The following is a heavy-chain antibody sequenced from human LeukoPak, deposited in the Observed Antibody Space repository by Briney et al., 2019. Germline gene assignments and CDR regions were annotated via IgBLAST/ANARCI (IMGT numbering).Heavy chain of an antibody. V-gene: IGHV4-39*01. CDR1: GGSISSSSYY. J-gene: IGHJ1*01. D-gene: IGHD3-16*01. Sequence: PSETLSLTCTVSGGSISSSSYYWGWIRQPPGKGLEWIGSIYYSGSTYYNPSLKSRVTISVDTSRNQFSLKLSSVTAADTAVYYCARRLYDYVWGSYSKGGYFQHWGQGTLVTVSS. CDR3: ARRLYDYVWGSYSKGGYFQH. CDR2: IYYSGST.